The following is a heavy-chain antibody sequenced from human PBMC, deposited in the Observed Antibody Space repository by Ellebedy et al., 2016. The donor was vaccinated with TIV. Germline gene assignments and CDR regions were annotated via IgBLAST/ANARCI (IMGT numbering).Heavy chain of an antibody. CDR3: ARGLQPHYYYYMDV. CDR1: GGSFSGYY. CDR2: INHSGST. V-gene: IGHV4-34*01. Sequence: SETLSLTXAVYGGSFSGYYWSWIRQPPGKGLEWIGEINHSGSTNYNPSLKSRVTISVDTSKNQFSLKLSSVTAADTAVYYCARGLQPHYYYYMDVWGKGTTVTVSS. D-gene: IGHD4-11*01. J-gene: IGHJ6*03.